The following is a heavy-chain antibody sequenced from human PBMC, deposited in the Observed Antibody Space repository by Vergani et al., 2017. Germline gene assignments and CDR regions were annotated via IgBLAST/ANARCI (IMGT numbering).Heavy chain of an antibody. V-gene: IGHV4-34*01. D-gene: IGHD3-22*01. J-gene: IGHJ4*02. CDR1: GGSFSGYY. CDR3: AIFTMIVGFVD. CDR2: INHSGST. Sequence: QVQLQQWGAGLLKPSETLSLTCAVYGGSFSGYYWSWIRQPPGKGLEWIGEINHSGSTNYNPSLKSRVTISVDTSKNQFSLKLSSVTAADTAVYYCAIFTMIVGFVDWGQGTLVTVSS.